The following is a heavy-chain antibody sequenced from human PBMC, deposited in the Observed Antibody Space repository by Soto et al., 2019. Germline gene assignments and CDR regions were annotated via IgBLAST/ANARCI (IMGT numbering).Heavy chain of an antibody. CDR3: VRYSRSVGGSYRPDY. D-gene: IGHD3-16*02. CDR1: GFTFSSYW. J-gene: IGHJ4*02. V-gene: IGHV3-74*01. CDR2: INSDGSIT. Sequence: GGSLRLSCAASGFTFSSYWMQWVRQVPEKGLVWVSRINSDGSITNYADAVKGRFTISRDNVKNTLYLQMNSLRAEDTAVYYCVRYSRSVGGSYRPDYWGQGTLVTVSS.